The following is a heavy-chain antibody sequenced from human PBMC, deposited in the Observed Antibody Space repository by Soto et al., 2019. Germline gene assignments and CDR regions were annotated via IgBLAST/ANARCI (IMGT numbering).Heavy chain of an antibody. CDR1: GGSISSYY. CDR2: IYYSGST. Sequence: PSETLSLTCTVSGGSISSYYWGWIRQPPGKGLEWIGSIYYSGSTYYNPSLKSRFTISRDNAKNSLYVQMNSLRAEDTAVYYCARDRGKVWVDYWGQGTVVTVSS. D-gene: IGHD3-16*01. V-gene: IGHV4-39*07. J-gene: IGHJ4*02. CDR3: ARDRGKVWVDY.